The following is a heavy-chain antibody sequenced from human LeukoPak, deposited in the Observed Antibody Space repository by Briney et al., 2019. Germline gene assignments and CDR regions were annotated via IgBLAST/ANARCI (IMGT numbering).Heavy chain of an antibody. V-gene: IGHV3-23*01. D-gene: IGHD6-19*01. CDR2: ISGSGGST. J-gene: IGHJ4*02. CDR1: GFTFSSYA. CDR3: ARAVAGRTMYFDY. Sequence: GGSLRLSCAASGFTFSSYAMSWVRQAPGKGLEWVSAISGSGGSTYYADSVKGRCTISRDNSKNTLYLQMNSLRAEDTAVYYCARAVAGRTMYFDYWGQGTLVTVSS.